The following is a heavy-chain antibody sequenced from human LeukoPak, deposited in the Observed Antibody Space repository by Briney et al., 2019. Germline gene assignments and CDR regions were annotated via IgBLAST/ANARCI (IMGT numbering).Heavy chain of an antibody. D-gene: IGHD5-24*01. J-gene: IGHJ4*02. CDR3: ARDQLDH. CDR2: AFVGGDT. Sequence: GGSLRLSCASSGLDVSTTYMSWIRQAPGKGLEWVSTAFVGGDTYYAASVKGRFTLSKDSSRNTMFLQMHGLRPEDTAVYYCARDQLDHWGQGTLVAVSP. V-gene: IGHV3-53*01. CDR1: GLDVSTTY.